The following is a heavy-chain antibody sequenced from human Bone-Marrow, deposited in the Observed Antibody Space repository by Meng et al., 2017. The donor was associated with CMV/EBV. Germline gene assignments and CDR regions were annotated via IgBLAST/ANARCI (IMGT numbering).Heavy chain of an antibody. Sequence: DSVASNGADWNWIRQSPSRGLEWLGRTYYRSKWYNDYAVSVKSRITINPDTSKNQSSLQLNSVTPEDTAVYYCARDQGGAVADYFDYWGQGTLVTVSS. CDR1: DSVASNGAD. D-gene: IGHD6-19*01. J-gene: IGHJ4*02. CDR3: ARDQGGAVADYFDY. V-gene: IGHV6-1*01. CDR2: TYYRSKWYN.